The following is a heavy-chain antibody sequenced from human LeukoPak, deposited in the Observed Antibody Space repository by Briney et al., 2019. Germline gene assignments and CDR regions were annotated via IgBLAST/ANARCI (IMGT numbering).Heavy chain of an antibody. V-gene: IGHV1-2*02. Sequence: ASVKVSCKASGYTFTDHYIHWVRQAPGQGLEWMGWINPNSGDTNYAQKFQGRVTMTRDTSISTINMELRRLTSDDTAVYYCAGGGRYYDFWSGYSGAEYFQHWGQGTLVTVSS. J-gene: IGHJ1*01. D-gene: IGHD3-3*01. CDR2: INPNSGDT. CDR3: AGGGRYYDFWSGYSGAEYFQH. CDR1: GYTFTDHY.